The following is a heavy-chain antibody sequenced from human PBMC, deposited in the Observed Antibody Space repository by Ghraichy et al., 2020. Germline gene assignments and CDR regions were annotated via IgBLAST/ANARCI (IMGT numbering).Heavy chain of an antibody. V-gene: IGHV4-34*01. CDR1: GGSFSGYY. D-gene: IGHD3-3*01. J-gene: IGHJ4*02. CDR3: ARTSFWSGRRMGGFDY. Sequence: SETLSLTCAVYGGSFSGYYWSWIRQPPGKGLEWIGEINHSGSTNYNPSLKSRVTISVDTSKNQFSLKLSSVTAADTAVYYCARTSFWSGRRMGGFDYWGQGTLVTVSS. CDR2: INHSGST.